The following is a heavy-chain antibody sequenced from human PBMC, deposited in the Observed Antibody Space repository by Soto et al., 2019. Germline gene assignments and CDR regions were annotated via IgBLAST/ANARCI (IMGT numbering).Heavy chain of an antibody. CDR3: ATSIAARQNYYYGMDV. V-gene: IGHV1-69*12. J-gene: IGHJ6*02. CDR1: GGTFSSYA. CDR2: IIPIFGTA. Sequence: QVQLVQSGAEVKKPGSSVKVSCKASGGTFSSYAISWVRQAPGQGLEWMGGIIPIFGTANYAQKFQGRVTITADESTSTAYMELSSRRSEDAAVYYCATSIAARQNYYYGMDVWGQGTTVTVSS. D-gene: IGHD6-6*01.